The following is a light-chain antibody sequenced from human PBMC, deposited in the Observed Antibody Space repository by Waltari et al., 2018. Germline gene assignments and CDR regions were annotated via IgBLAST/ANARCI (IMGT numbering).Light chain of an antibody. CDR2: EVS. CDR3: SSYTSSSTWV. J-gene: IGLJ3*02. Sequence: SALTQPASVSGSPGQSITISCTGTSSDVGGSNYVSWYQQHPGKAPNLMIYEVSNRPSGVSKRFSGSKSGNTASLTISGLQAEDEADYYCSSYTSSSTWVFGGGTKLTVL. V-gene: IGLV2-14*01. CDR1: SSDVGGSNY.